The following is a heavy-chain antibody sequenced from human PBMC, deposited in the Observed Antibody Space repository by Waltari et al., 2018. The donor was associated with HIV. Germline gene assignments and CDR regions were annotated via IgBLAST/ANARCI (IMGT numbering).Heavy chain of an antibody. J-gene: IGHJ6*02. CDR1: GFTFRNAW. CDR3: TTSMVRKVSYYYGMDV. V-gene: IGHV3-15*01. Sequence: EVQLVESGGGLVKPGGSLRVSCAASGFTFRNAWMCWVRQAPGQGLEWVGHIKTKADGGTTDYAAPVKGRFTISRDDSKNTLYLQMDSLKTEDTAVYYCTTSMVRKVSYYYGMDVWGQGTTVTVSS. D-gene: IGHD3-10*01. CDR2: IKTKADGGTT.